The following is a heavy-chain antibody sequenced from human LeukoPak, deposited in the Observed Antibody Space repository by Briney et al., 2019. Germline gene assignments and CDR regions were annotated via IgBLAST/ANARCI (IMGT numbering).Heavy chain of an antibody. V-gene: IGHV4-4*02. CDR1: RFTFSDYS. J-gene: IGHJ3*02. D-gene: IGHD1-26*01. Sequence: GSLRLSCAASRFTFSDYSMQWIRQPPGKGLEWIGEIYHSGSTNYNPSLKSRVTISVDKSKTQFSLKLSSVTAADTAVYYCARDKWEPRYAFDIWGQGTMVTVSS. CDR3: ARDKWEPRYAFDI. CDR2: IYHSGST.